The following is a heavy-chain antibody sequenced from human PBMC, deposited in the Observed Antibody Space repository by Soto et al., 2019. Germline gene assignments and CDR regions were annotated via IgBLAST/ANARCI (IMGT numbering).Heavy chain of an antibody. V-gene: IGHV1-69*01. CDR1: GGTFDHAA. Sequence: QVQLVQSGAEVKKPGSSVKVSCEAPGGTFDHAAITWVRQAPGQGLEWMGGINPMFNSTHYAQKVQGRFTITADAATSTAFMELRRLRSDDTAVYYCARQIFAADYWGQGTLLVVSS. CDR3: ARQIFAADY. D-gene: IGHD3-9*01. CDR2: INPMFNST. J-gene: IGHJ4*02.